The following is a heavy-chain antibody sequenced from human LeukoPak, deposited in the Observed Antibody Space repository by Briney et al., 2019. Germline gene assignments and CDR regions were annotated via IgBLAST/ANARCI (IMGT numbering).Heavy chain of an antibody. CDR1: GLTFSSYA. J-gene: IGHJ4*02. V-gene: IGHV3-23*01. D-gene: IGHD6-19*01. Sequence: PGGPLRLSCAASGLTFSSYAMTWVRQAPGKGLEWVSSISSSGASTYHADSVKGRFTISRDNSKNTLYLQMNSLTAEDTAIYYCAKDRGSSSPMRYYFDYWGQGTLVTASS. CDR3: AKDRGSSSPMRYYFDY. CDR2: ISSSGAST.